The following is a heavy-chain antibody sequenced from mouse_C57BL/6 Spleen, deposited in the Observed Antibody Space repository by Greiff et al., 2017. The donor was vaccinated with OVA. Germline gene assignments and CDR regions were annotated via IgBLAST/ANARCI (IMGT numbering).Heavy chain of an antibody. CDR3: ARREMITHYFDY. CDR1: GYTFTSYW. J-gene: IGHJ2*01. Sequence: QVQLQQPGAELVKPGASVKMSCKASGYTFTSYWLTWVKQRPGQGLEWIGDIYPGSGSTNYNEKFKSKATLTVDTSSSTAYMQLSSLTSEDSAVYYCARREMITHYFDYWGQGTTLTVSS. CDR2: IYPGSGST. V-gene: IGHV1-55*01. D-gene: IGHD2-4*01.